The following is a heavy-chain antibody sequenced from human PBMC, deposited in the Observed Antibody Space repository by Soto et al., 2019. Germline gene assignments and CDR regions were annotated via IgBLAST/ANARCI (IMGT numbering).Heavy chain of an antibody. J-gene: IGHJ5*02. D-gene: IGHD2-15*01. V-gene: IGHV1-46*03. CDR1: GYTFTSYY. CDR2: INPSGGST. CDR3: ARDAGVVVAAISEIWFDP. Sequence: ASVKVSSKASGYTFTSYYMHSVRQAPGQGLEWMGIINPSGGSTSYAQKFQGRVTMTRDTSTSTVYMELSSLRSEDTAVYYCARDAGVVVAAISEIWFDPWGQGTLVTVSS.